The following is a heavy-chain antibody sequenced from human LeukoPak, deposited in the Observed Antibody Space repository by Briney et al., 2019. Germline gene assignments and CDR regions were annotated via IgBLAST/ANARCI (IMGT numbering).Heavy chain of an antibody. V-gene: IGHV3-23*01. CDR3: AKDRHAPGRYCSSTTCFPFDS. CDR1: GFTFSSYD. Sequence: GGSLRVSCAASGFTFSSYDVSWVRQAPGKGLEWVSAISGSGGSTYYADSVKGRFTISRDNSKSTLYLQMNSLRAEDTAVYYCAKDRHAPGRYCSSTTCFPFDSWGQGTLVTVSS. CDR2: ISGSGGST. J-gene: IGHJ5*01. D-gene: IGHD2-2*01.